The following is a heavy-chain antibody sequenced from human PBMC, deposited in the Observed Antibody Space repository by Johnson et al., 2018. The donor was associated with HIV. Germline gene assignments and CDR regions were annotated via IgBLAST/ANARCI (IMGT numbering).Heavy chain of an antibody. CDR1: GFTFDDYG. D-gene: IGHD3-10*01. CDR3: ARDSGVRDAFDI. J-gene: IGHJ3*02. V-gene: IGHV3-30*03. CDR2: ISYDGSNK. Sequence: QVQLVESGGGVVRPGGSLRLSCAASGFTFDDYGMSWVRQPPGKGLEWVAVISYDGSNKYYADSVKGRFTISRDNSKNTLYLQMNSLRAEDTAVYYCARDSGVRDAFDIWGQGTMVTVSS.